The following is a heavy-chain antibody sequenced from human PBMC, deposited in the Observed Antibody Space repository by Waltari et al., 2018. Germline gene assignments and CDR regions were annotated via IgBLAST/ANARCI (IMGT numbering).Heavy chain of an antibody. J-gene: IGHJ4*02. Sequence: QVQLVQSGAEVKKPGASVKVSCKASGYTFTSYAMHWVRQAPGQRLEWMGWITAGNGNTKYSQKFQGRVTITRDTSASTAYMELSSLRSEDTAVYYCATYYGDYGYFDYWGQGTLVTVSS. CDR3: ATYYGDYGYFDY. D-gene: IGHD4-17*01. V-gene: IGHV1-3*01. CDR2: ITAGNGNT. CDR1: GYTFTSYA.